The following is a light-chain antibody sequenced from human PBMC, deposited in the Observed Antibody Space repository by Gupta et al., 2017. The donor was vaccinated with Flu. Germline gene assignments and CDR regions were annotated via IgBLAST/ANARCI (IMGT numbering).Light chain of an antibody. CDR3: QQSSSFPIT. Sequence: ADFQSVTPREKVTITCRASQYIGSNLHWYQQKPDQSPKLLIKYASQSSSGVPSRFSGSGSGTDFTLTINSVEAEDAATYYCQQSSSFPITFGQGTRLEIK. CDR2: YAS. J-gene: IGKJ5*01. V-gene: IGKV6-21*01. CDR1: QYIGSN.